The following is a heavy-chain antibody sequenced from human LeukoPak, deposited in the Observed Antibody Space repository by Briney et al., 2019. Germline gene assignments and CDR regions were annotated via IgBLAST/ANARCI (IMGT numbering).Heavy chain of an antibody. CDR2: IKQDGSEK. J-gene: IGHJ4*02. V-gene: IGHV3-7*01. CDR1: GFTFSSYW. Sequence: GGSLRLSCAASGFTFSSYWMSWVRQAPGKGLEWVANIKQDGSEKYYVDSVKGRFTISGDNAKNSLYLQMNSLRAEDTAVYYCARGGRYDGSGYNYWGQGTLVTVSS. D-gene: IGHD3-22*01. CDR3: ARGGRYDGSGYNY.